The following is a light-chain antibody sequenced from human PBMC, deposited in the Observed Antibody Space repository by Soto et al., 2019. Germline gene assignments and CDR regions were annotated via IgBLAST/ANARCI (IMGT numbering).Light chain of an antibody. CDR1: QSVSSNN. J-gene: IGKJ3*01. Sequence: EIVLTQSPGTLSLSPGERATLSCRASQSVSSNNLAWYQQRHGQAPRVVIYGASTRATGIPERFSGSGSGTDFTLTISRLEPEDFAVYYFQQSGRSPFTFGPGTKVDIK. CDR3: QQSGRSPFT. V-gene: IGKV3-20*01. CDR2: GAS.